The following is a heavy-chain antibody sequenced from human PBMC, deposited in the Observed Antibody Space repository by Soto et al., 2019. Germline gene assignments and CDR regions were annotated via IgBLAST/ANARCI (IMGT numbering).Heavy chain of an antibody. CDR2: ISYDGSNK. J-gene: IGHJ5*02. V-gene: IGHV3-30*18. CDR1: GFTFSSYG. CDR3: AKVRVTLLWFGELQT. Sequence: QVQLVESGGGVVQPGRSLRLSCAASGFTFSSYGMHWVRQAPGKGLEWVAVISYDGSNKYYADTVKGRFTISRDNSKNTLYLHMTSLRAEDTAVYYCAKVRVTLLWFGELQTWGQGSPVTVSS. D-gene: IGHD3-10*01.